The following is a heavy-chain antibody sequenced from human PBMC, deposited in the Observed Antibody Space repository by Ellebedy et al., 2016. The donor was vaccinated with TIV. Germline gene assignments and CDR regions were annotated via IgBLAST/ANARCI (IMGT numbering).Heavy chain of an antibody. J-gene: IGHJ6*02. V-gene: IGHV5-51*01. CDR3: ARARLEAKWRDYQSNALDV. Sequence: GESLKISCEASAYRFTNYWIGWVRQMPGKGLEWMGMVDPDDSETKYSPSFQGQVTISADKSINTAYLQWASLKASDTAIYYCARARLEAKWRDYQSNALDVWGQGTTVIVSS. D-gene: IGHD1-1*01. CDR1: AYRFTNYW. CDR2: VDPDDSET.